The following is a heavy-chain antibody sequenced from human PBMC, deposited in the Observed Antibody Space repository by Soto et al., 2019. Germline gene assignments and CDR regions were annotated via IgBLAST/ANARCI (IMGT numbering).Heavy chain of an antibody. V-gene: IGHV1-69*12. D-gene: IGHD3-10*02. CDR2: IIPIFGTV. J-gene: IGHJ2*01. Sequence: QVQLVQSGAEVKKPGSSVKVSCKASGGTFSNYPISWVRQAPGQGLEWMGGIIPIFGTVNYAQKFQGRVTITADESTRTASMGRGSLRSEDTAVNYCARRNTMWLKLCYFDLRGRGTLVTVS. CDR3: ARRNTMWLKLCYFDL. CDR1: GGTFSNYP.